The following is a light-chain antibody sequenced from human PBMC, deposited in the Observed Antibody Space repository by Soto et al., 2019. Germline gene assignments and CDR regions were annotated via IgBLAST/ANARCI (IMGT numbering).Light chain of an antibody. CDR3: QQANSCPIT. Sequence: DIQMTLYHSSVSSSVGDRVTITCRASQGITNRLAWYQQKPGKAPKLLIYEASSLQSGVPSRISGSGSGTDFTLTISSLQPEDFTTYYCQQANSCPITFCRGTRLEI. CDR1: QGITNR. V-gene: IGKV1D-12*01. J-gene: IGKJ5*01. CDR2: EAS.